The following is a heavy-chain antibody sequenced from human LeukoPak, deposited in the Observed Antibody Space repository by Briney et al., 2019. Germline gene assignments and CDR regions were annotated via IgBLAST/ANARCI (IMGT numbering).Heavy chain of an antibody. D-gene: IGHD2-21*01. V-gene: IGHV4-61*02. CDR2: IYTSGST. J-gene: IGHJ4*02. CDR1: GGSISSGSYY. CDR3: ARGKDWYYFDY. Sequence: SGTLSLTCTVSGGSISSGSYYWSWIRQPAGKGLEWIGRIYTSGSTNYNPSLKSRVTISVDTSKNQFSLKLSSVTAADTAVYYCARGKDWYYFDYWGQGTLVTVSS.